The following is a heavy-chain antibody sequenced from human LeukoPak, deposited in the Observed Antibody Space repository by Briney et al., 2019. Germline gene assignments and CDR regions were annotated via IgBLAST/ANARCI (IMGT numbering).Heavy chain of an antibody. V-gene: IGHV4-59*01. Sequence: SETLSLTCTVSGDSISNYYCNWIRQSPGKGLEWLGYIHNSGGTKYNPSLNSRVSISVDTSRNQFSLKLSSVTAADTDVYYCATAIGWLLLHWGQGTLVTVSS. CDR2: IHNSGGT. D-gene: IGHD3-22*01. CDR1: GDSISNYY. CDR3: ATAIGWLLLH. J-gene: IGHJ4*02.